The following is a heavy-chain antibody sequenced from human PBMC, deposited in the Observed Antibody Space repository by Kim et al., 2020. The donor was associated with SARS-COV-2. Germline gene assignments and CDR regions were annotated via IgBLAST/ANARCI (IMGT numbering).Heavy chain of an antibody. D-gene: IGHD6-13*01. J-gene: IGHJ5*02. CDR3: ARSQIAAAGTGFDP. V-gene: IGHV3-21*01. Sequence: ACEVTSRFTIYRDNAKNSLYLQMNSLRAADTAVYYCARSQIAAAGTGFDPWGQGTLVTVSS.